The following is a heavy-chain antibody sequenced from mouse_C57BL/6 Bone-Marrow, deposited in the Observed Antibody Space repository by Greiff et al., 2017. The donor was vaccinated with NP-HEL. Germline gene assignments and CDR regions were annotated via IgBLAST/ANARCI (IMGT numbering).Heavy chain of an antibody. Sequence: EVKVEESGPGLVKPSQSLSLTCSVTGYSITSGYYWNWIRQFPGNKLEWMGYISYDGSNNYNPSLKNRISITRDTSKNQFFLKLNSVTTEDTATYYCARDDDGYFHWYFDVWGTGTTVTVSS. D-gene: IGHD2-3*01. CDR2: ISYDGSN. CDR3: ARDDDGYFHWYFDV. CDR1: GYSITSGYY. V-gene: IGHV3-6*01. J-gene: IGHJ1*03.